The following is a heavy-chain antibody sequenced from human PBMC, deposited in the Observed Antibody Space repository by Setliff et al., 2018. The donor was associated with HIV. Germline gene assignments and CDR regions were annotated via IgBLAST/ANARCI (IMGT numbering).Heavy chain of an antibody. J-gene: IGHJ5*02. CDR1: GGSFSGYY. V-gene: IGHV4-34*01. CDR2: MNHSGST. CDR3: ARMKGQYSSSHGRNWFDP. Sequence: SETLSLTCAVYGGSFSGYYWSWIRQPPGKGLEWIGEMNHSGSTNYNPSLKSRITISVDTSKNKFSLKLTSVTAADTAVYYCARMKGQYSSSHGRNWFDPWGQGTLVTVSS. D-gene: IGHD6-6*01.